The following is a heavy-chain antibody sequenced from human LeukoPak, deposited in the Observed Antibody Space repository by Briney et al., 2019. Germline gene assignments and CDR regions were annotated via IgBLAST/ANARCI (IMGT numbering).Heavy chain of an antibody. Sequence: PGGSLRLSCAASGFTFSRYSINLVRQAPGKGVGWVSYISSSSSTIYYADSVKGRFTISRDNAKNSLYLQMNSLRAEDTAVYYCARASGYYYGSGSFLFDPWGQGTLVTVSS. CDR2: ISSSSSTI. CDR3: ARASGYYYGSGSFLFDP. V-gene: IGHV3-48*01. D-gene: IGHD3-10*01. CDR1: GFTFSRYS. J-gene: IGHJ5*02.